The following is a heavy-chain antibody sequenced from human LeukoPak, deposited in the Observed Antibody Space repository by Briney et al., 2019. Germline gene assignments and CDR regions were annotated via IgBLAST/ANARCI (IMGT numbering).Heavy chain of an antibody. V-gene: IGHV7-4-1*02. D-gene: IGHD2-21*02. J-gene: IGHJ3*02. CDR3: ARDPVSHYGGDRDAFDI. Sequence: ASVKVSCKASGYTFTSYAMNWVRQAPGQGLEWMGWINTNTGNPTYAQGFTGRFVFSLDTSVSTAYLQISSLKAEDTAVYYCARDPVSHYGGDRDAFDIWGQGTMVTVSS. CDR1: GYTFTSYA. CDR2: INTNTGNP.